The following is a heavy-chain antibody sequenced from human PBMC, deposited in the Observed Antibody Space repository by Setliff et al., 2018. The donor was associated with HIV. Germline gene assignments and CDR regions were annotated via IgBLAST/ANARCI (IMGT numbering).Heavy chain of an antibody. Sequence: SETLSLTCTVSGYPISSGYYWGWIRQPPGKGLEWIGSIYHSGTTYYDPSLKSRVTISVDTSKNQLSLKLSSATAADTAVYYCARRLQFLEFLHGVGGLDVWGQGTTVTVSS. V-gene: IGHV4-38-2*02. D-gene: IGHD3-3*01. J-gene: IGHJ6*02. CDR3: ARRLQFLEFLHGVGGLDV. CDR1: GYPISSGYY. CDR2: IYHSGTT.